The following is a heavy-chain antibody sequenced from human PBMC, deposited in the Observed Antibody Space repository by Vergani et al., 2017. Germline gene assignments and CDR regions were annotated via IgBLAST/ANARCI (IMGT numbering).Heavy chain of an antibody. CDR3: ACRDYCILTGFRY. CDR2: INPSGGHT. CDR1: GYTFSNYY. J-gene: IGHJ4*02. Sequence: QVQVVESGAEVKKSGASVKVSCKTSGYTFSNYYMHWVRQAPGQGLEWMGIINPSGGHTNYAQKFQARVTMTRDTSTSTVYMELSSLSSEDTAIYYCACRDYCILTGFRYWGQGTLVTVSA. V-gene: IGHV1-46*03. D-gene: IGHD3-9*01.